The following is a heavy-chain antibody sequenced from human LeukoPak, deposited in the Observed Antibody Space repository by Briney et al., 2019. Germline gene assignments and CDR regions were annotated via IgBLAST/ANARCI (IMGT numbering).Heavy chain of an antibody. CDR3: ARRLGLLRGPLGY. J-gene: IGHJ4*02. CDR1: GYSISSGYY. V-gene: IGHV4-38-2*02. D-gene: IGHD3-22*01. Sequence: SETLSLTCTVSGYSISSGYYWGWIRQPPGKGLEWIGSIYHSGSTYYNPSLKSRVTISVDTSKNQFSLKLSSVTAADTAVYYCARRLGLLRGPLGYWGQGTLVTASS. CDR2: IYHSGST.